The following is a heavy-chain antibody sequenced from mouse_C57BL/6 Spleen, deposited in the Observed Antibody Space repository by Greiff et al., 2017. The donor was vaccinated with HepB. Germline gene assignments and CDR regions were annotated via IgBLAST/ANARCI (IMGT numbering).Heavy chain of an antibody. CDR1: GYSFTGYY. CDR3: ARNYYGSSWVFAY. J-gene: IGHJ3*01. Sequence: VQLQQSGPELVKPGASVKISCKASGYSFTGYYMNWVKQSPEKSLEWIGEINPSTGGTTYNQKFKAKATLTVDKSSSTAYMQLKSLTSEDSAVYYCARNYYGSSWVFAYWGQGTLVTVSA. CDR2: INPSTGGT. D-gene: IGHD1-1*01. V-gene: IGHV1-42*01.